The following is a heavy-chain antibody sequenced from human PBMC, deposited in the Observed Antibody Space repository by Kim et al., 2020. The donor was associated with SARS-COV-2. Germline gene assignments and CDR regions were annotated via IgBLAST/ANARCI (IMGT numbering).Heavy chain of an antibody. V-gene: IGHV1-2*02. J-gene: IGHJ3*01. CDR2: INPNSGDT. CDR1: GYTFTAYY. CDR3: ARDRPIDL. D-gene: IGHD6-6*01. Sequence: ASVKVSCTSSGYTFTAYYIHWVRQAPGQGLEWMGWINPNSGDTGYAQKFQGRVTMTRDTSISTAYMELSSLRSDDTAVFYCARDRPIDLWGQGTMVTVSS.